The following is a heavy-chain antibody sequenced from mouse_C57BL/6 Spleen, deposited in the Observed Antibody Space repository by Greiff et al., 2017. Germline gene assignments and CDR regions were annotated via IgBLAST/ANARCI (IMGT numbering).Heavy chain of an antibody. V-gene: IGHV1-50*01. CDR1: GYTFTSYW. CDR3: ARRGVRRHYAMDH. J-gene: IGHJ4*01. CDR2: LDPSDSYT. D-gene: IGHD2-14*01. Sequence: QVHVKQPGAELVQPGASVKLSCKASGYTFTSYWLQWVKQRPGQGLEWIGELDPSDSYTNYHQKFKGQATLTVDTSSSTAYMQLSSLTSEDSAVSYCARRGVRRHYAMDHWGQGTTVTVAS.